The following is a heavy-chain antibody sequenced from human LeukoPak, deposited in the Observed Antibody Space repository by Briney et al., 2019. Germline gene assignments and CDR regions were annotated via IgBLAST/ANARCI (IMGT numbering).Heavy chain of an antibody. CDR2: IYPSDSDT. CDR3: ARGQYYYDSSGYYPEVGSDY. V-gene: IGHV5-51*01. CDR1: GYTFTNYW. J-gene: IGHJ4*02. Sequence: GESLKISCKGSGYTFTNYWIGWVRQMPGKGPEWMGIIYPSDSDTRYSPSFQGQVTISADKSISTAYLQWSSLKASDTAMYYCARGQYYYDSSGYYPEVGSDYWGQGTLVTVSS. D-gene: IGHD3-22*01.